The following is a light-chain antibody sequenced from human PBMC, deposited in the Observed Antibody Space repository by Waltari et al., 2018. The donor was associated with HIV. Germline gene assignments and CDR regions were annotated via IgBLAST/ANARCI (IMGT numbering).Light chain of an antibody. CDR1: SSDISTYEF. CDR3: SSYTASNSVV. CDR2: DIT. J-gene: IGLJ2*01. Sequence: QSALTQPASVSGSPGHSITVPCSGTSSDISTYEFVSWYQKHPAKAPKLLNYDITARPSGVSRRFSGSKSGSTASLTISSIQADDEADYYCSSYTASNSVVFGPGTKLSVL. V-gene: IGLV2-14*03.